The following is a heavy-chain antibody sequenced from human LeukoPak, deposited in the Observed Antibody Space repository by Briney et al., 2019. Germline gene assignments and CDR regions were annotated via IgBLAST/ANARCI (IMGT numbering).Heavy chain of an antibody. Sequence: GGSLRLSCAASGLTFSSYSMNWVRQAPGKGLEWVSYISSSSSTIYYADSVKGRFTISRDNAKNSLYLQMNSLRAEDTAVYYCAREPPYDSSGYYGDYWGQGTLVTVSS. CDR2: ISSSSSTI. D-gene: IGHD3-22*01. J-gene: IGHJ4*02. CDR3: AREPPYDSSGYYGDY. CDR1: GLTFSSYS. V-gene: IGHV3-48*01.